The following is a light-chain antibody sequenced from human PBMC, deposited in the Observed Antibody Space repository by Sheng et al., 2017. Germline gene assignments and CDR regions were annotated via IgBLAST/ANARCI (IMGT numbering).Light chain of an antibody. J-gene: IGKJ1*01. V-gene: IGKV1-5*03. CDR1: QSISSW. CDR2: KAS. Sequence: DIQMTQSPSTLSASVGDRVTITCRASQSISSWLAWYQQKPGKAPKLLIYKASSLESGVPSRFSGSGSGTEFTLTISSLQPDDFATYYCQQYYGSFPTFGQGTNVE. CDR3: QQYYGSFPT.